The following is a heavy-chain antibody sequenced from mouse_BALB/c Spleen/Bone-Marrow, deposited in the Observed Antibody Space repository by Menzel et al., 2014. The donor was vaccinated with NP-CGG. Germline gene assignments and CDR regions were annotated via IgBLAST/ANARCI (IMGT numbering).Heavy chain of an antibody. CDR1: GFNIKDTY. Sequence: DVKLQESGAELVKPGASVKLSCTASGFNIKDTYMHWVKQRPEQGLEWIGRIDPANGNTKYDPKFQGKATITADTSSNTAYLQLRSLTSEDTAVYYCARGGYYDYWGQGTTLTVSS. J-gene: IGHJ2*01. V-gene: IGHV14-3*02. CDR2: IDPANGNT. CDR3: ARGGYYDY. D-gene: IGHD2-3*01.